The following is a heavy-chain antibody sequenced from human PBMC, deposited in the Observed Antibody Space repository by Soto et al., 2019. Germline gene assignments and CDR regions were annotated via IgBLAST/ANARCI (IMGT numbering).Heavy chain of an antibody. CDR2: IYYSGST. CDR1: GGSIGSSSYY. J-gene: IGHJ4*02. D-gene: IGHD3-22*01. V-gene: IGHV4-39*01. CDR3: AKRDYYDSSGYGY. Sequence: SETLSLTCTVSGGSIGSSSYYWGWIRQPPGKGLEWIGSIYYSGSTYYNPSLKSRVTISVDTSKNQFSLKLSSVTAADTAVYYCAKRDYYDSSGYGYWGQGTLVTVSS.